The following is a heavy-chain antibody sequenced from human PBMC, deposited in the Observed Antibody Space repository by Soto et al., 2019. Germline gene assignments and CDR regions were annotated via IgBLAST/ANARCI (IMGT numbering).Heavy chain of an antibody. CDR2: INHSGST. CDR1: GGSFSGYG. Sequence: SETLSLTCAVYGGSFSGYGWSWIRQPPGKGLEWIGEINHSGSTNYNPSLKSRVTISVDTSKNQFSLKLSSVTAADTAVYYCARGYQLLSYNWFDPWGQGTLVTVPQ. D-gene: IGHD2-2*01. CDR3: ARGYQLLSYNWFDP. V-gene: IGHV4-34*01. J-gene: IGHJ5*02.